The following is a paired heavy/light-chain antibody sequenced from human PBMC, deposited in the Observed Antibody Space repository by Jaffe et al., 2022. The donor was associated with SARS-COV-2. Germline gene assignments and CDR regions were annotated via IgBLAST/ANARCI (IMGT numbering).Light chain of an antibody. V-gene: IGKV3-20*01. CDR3: QQYGSSTGT. CDR2: GAS. Sequence: EIVLTQSPGTLSLSPGERATLSCRASQSVSSSYLAWYQQKPGQAPRLLIYGASSRATGIPDRFSGSGSGTDFTLTISRLEPEDFAVYYCQQYGSSTGTFGPGTKVDIK. CDR1: QSVSSSY. J-gene: IGKJ3*01.
Heavy chain of an antibody. CDR3: AREGFGEFYYYYYYYMDV. CDR2: ISAYNGNT. D-gene: IGHD3-10*01. Sequence: QVQLVQSGAEVKKPGASVKVSCKASGYTFTSYGISWVRQAPGQGLEWMGWISAYNGNTNYAQKLQGRVTMTTDTSTSTAYMELRSLRSDDTAVYYCAREGFGEFYYYYYYYMDVWGKGTTVTVSS. J-gene: IGHJ6*03. CDR1: GYTFTSYG. V-gene: IGHV1-18*01.